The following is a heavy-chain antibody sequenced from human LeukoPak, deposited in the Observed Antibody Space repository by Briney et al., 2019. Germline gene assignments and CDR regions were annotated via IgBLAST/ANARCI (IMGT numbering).Heavy chain of an antibody. CDR1: GGSISSSSYY. Sequence: SETLSLTCTVSGGSISSSSYYWGWIRQPPGKGLEWIGSIYYSGSTYYNPSLKSRVTISVDTSKNQFSLKLSSVTAADTAVYYCARPPQSGSGSYWGQGTLVTVSS. V-gene: IGHV4-39*01. D-gene: IGHD3-10*01. CDR2: IYYSGST. J-gene: IGHJ4*02. CDR3: ARPPQSGSGSY.